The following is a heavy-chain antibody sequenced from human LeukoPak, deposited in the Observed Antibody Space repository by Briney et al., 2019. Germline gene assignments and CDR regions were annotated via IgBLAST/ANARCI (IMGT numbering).Heavy chain of an antibody. V-gene: IGHV4-4*07. CDR1: GGSISGYY. CDR2: IYTSGST. Sequence: SETLSLTCTVSGGSISGYYWSWIRQPAGKGLEWIGRIYTSGSTNYNPSLKSRVTMSVDTSKNQLSLKVSSVTAADTALYYCAREYSYGVGYDYWGQGTLVTVSS. D-gene: IGHD5-18*01. J-gene: IGHJ4*02. CDR3: AREYSYGVGYDY.